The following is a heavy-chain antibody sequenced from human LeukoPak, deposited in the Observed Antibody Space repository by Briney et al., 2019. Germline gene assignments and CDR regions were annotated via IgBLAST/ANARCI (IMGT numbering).Heavy chain of an antibody. D-gene: IGHD6-6*01. J-gene: IGHJ4*02. Sequence: ASVKVSCKASGYTFTSYGISWVRQAPGQGLEWMGWISAYSGNTNYAQKLQGRVTMTTDSSTSTAYMELRSLRSDDMAVYYCARGIALYLLYSSSSERPPFDYWGQGTLVTVSS. CDR2: ISAYSGNT. CDR3: ARGIALYLLYSSSSERPPFDY. V-gene: IGHV1-18*03. CDR1: GYTFTSYG.